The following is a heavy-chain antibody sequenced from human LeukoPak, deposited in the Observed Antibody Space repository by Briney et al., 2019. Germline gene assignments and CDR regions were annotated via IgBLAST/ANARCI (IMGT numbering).Heavy chain of an antibody. D-gene: IGHD2-2*01. Sequence: PSETLSLTCTVSGGSISSGDYYWSWIRQPPGKGLEWIGYIYYSGSTYYNPSLKSRVTISADTSKNQFSLKLSSVTAADTAVYYCAREFKEYCSSTSCYHRYFDYWGQGTLVTVSS. V-gene: IGHV4-30-4*08. J-gene: IGHJ4*02. CDR3: AREFKEYCSSTSCYHRYFDY. CDR1: GGSISSGDYY. CDR2: IYYSGST.